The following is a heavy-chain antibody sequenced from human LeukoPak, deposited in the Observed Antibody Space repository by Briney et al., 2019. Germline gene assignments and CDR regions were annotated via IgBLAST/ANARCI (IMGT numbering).Heavy chain of an antibody. CDR1: GHSISSYY. CDR2: IYTSGST. J-gene: IGHJ4*02. Sequence: MPSETLSLTCTVTGHSISSYYWSWLRQPAGKGLEGVGRIYTSGSTNYNPSLKRRVTMSVDTSKNQFSLKLSSVTAADTAVYYCARDFPGRKFDYWGQGTLVTVSS. CDR3: ARDFPGRKFDY. V-gene: IGHV4-4*07.